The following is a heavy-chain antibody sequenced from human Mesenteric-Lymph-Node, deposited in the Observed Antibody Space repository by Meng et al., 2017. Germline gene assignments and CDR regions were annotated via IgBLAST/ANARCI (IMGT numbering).Heavy chain of an antibody. CDR1: GYTFTGYY. D-gene: IGHD2-2*01. CDR2: INPNSGGT. Sequence: ASVKVSCKASGYTFTGYYMHWVRQAPGQGLEWMGRINPNSGGTNYAQKFQGRVTMTRDTSISTAYMELSRLRSDDTAVYYCARGSGDIVAVPAAMLGYYYGMDVWGQGTTVTVSS. V-gene: IGHV1-2*06. CDR3: ARGSGDIVAVPAAMLGYYYGMDV. J-gene: IGHJ6*02.